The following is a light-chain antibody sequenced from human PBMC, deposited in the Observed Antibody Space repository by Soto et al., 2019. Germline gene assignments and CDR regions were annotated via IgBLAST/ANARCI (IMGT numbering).Light chain of an antibody. V-gene: IGKV3-20*01. Sequence: EIFLTQSPATLSLSPGERSTLSCRASQSVTSSFLAWYQQKPGQAPRLLIYSASHRATGIPDRFSGSGSGTDFTLSISRLEVEDFAVYHCQQYGNAPITFGQGTRLEIK. J-gene: IGKJ5*01. CDR1: QSVTSSF. CDR3: QQYGNAPIT. CDR2: SAS.